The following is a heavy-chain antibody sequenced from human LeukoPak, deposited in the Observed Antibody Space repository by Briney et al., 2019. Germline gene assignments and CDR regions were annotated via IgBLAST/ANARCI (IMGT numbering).Heavy chain of an antibody. Sequence: ASVKVSCKASGYTFTGYYMHWVRQAPGQGLEWMGWINPNSGGTNYAQKLQGRVTMTTDTSTSTAYMELRSLRSDDTAVYYCARTLYCSGGSCYSEGYWGQGTLVTVSS. V-gene: IGHV1-2*02. D-gene: IGHD2-15*01. CDR2: INPNSGGT. CDR3: ARTLYCSGGSCYSEGY. CDR1: GYTFTGYY. J-gene: IGHJ4*02.